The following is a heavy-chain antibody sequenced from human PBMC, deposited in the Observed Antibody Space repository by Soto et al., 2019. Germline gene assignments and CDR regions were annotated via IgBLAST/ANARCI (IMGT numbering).Heavy chain of an antibody. D-gene: IGHD3-3*01. CDR3: ARVRGRPTTYDFWSGYYTTIFDY. CDR1: GFTLSDHY. V-gene: IGHV3-11*06. Sequence: GGSLRLSCAASGFTLSDHYMSWIRQAPGKGLEWIGYSSNSGSFTRYADSVKGRFSISRDNAKNSLYLQINSLRGDDTAVYYCARVRGRPTTYDFWSGYYTTIFDYWGQGTLVTVSS. J-gene: IGHJ4*02. CDR2: SSNSGSFT.